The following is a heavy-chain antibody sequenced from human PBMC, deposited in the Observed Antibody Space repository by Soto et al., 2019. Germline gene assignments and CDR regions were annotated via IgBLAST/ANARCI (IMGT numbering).Heavy chain of an antibody. J-gene: IGHJ6*03. CDR1: GYTFTSYG. D-gene: IGHD3-10*01. CDR3: ASFVSGSFSYYYYYYRDV. V-gene: IGHV1-18*01. CDR2: ISAYNGNT. Sequence: ASVKVSCKASGYTFTSYGISWVRQAPGQGLEWMGWISAYNGNTNYAQKLQGRVTMTTDTSTSTAYMELRSLRSDDTAVYYCASFVSGSFSYYYYYYRDVWGKGTTVTVSS.